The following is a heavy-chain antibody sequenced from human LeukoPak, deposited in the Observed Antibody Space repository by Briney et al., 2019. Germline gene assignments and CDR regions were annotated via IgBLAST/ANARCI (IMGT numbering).Heavy chain of an antibody. J-gene: IGHJ5*02. CDR1: GGSISSGSYY. Sequence: SQTLSLTCTVSGGSISSGSYYWSWIRQPAGKGLEWIGRIYTSGSTNYNPSLKSRVTISVDTSKNQFSLKLSSVTAADTAVYYCARDRVGVVSGWFDPWGQGTLVTVSS. V-gene: IGHV4-61*02. CDR3: ARDRVGVVSGWFDP. D-gene: IGHD3-3*01. CDR2: IYTSGST.